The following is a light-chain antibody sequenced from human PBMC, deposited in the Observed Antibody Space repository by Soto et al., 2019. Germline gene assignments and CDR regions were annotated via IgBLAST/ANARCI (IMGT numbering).Light chain of an antibody. V-gene: IGKV1-39*01. Sequence: DMEMTQSPSSLSASVGDRVTITWRASQSISNYLNWYQHKPGKVPKLLIYAASSLQSGIPTRFSGSGSGTDFTLTINSLQPEDFATYYCQQSYGTRLTFGGGTKIEIK. CDR1: QSISNY. J-gene: IGKJ4*01. CDR3: QQSYGTRLT. CDR2: AAS.